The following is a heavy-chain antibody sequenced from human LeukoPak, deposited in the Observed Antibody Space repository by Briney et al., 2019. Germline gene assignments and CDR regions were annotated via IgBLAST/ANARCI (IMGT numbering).Heavy chain of an antibody. V-gene: IGHV3-23*01. J-gene: IGHJ5*02. CDR3: ATVKYDYGDPVGWFDP. D-gene: IGHD4-17*01. CDR1: GFPFSAAA. CDR2: ILSSGTT. Sequence: PGGSLRLSCAASGFPFSAAAMTWVRQAPGKGLEWVSHILSSGTTYYADSVRGRFTISRDNSKNTLYLLMTSLRADDTAVYYCATVKYDYGDPVGWFDPWGQGTLLTVSS.